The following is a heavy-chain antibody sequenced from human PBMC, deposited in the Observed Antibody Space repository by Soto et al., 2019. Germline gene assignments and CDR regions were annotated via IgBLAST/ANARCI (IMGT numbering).Heavy chain of an antibody. Sequence: SETMSLTCAVSGGSISSSNWWSWVRQPPGKGLEWIGEIYHSGSTNYNPSLKSRVTISVDKSKNQFSLKLSSVTAADTAVYYCARGGYSYGSNWFDPWGQGTLVTVSS. CDR2: IYHSGST. D-gene: IGHD5-18*01. CDR1: GGSISSSNW. CDR3: ARGGYSYGSNWFDP. V-gene: IGHV4-4*02. J-gene: IGHJ5*02.